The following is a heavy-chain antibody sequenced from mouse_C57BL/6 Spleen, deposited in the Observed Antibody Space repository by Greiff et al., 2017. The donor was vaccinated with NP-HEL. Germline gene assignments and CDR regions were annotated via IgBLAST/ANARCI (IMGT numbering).Heavy chain of an antibody. V-gene: IGHV1-80*01. D-gene: IGHD2-2*01. CDR1: GYAFSSYW. CDR3: ARYGGLRHLDY. J-gene: IGHJ2*01. CDR2: IYPGDGDT. Sequence: VKLMESGAELVKPGASVKISCKASGYAFSSYWMNWVKQRPGKGLEWIGQIYPGDGDTNYNGKFKGKATLTADKSSSTAYMQLSSLTSEDSAVYFCARYGGLRHLDYWGQGTTLTVSS.